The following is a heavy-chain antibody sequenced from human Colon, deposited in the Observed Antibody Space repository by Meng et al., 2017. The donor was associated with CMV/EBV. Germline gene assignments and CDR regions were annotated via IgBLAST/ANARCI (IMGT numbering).Heavy chain of an antibody. CDR1: GYTFPDYY. J-gene: IGHJ5*01. V-gene: IGHV1-69*04. CDR3: ARGENLTGDDS. Sequence: KVSCKASGYTFPDYYIHWVRQAPGQGLEWMGRIIPTLDMSDYAPRFQGRLTLTADKVTTTAYMELSGLRSDDTAIYYCARGENLTGDDSWGQGTVVTVS. CDR2: IIPTLDMS. D-gene: IGHD1-20*01.